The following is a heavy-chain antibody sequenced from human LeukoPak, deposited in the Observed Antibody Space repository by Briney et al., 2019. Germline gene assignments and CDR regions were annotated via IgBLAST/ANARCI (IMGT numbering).Heavy chain of an antibody. Sequence: GRSLRLSCAASGFTSDDYAMHWVRQAPGRGLEWVAAISWNSGSIGYADSVKGRFTISRDNAKNSLYLQMNSLRAEDTALYYCAKGTDYGEHTGAFGIWGQGTMVTVSS. D-gene: IGHD4-17*01. V-gene: IGHV3-9*02. CDR3: AKGTDYGEHTGAFGI. CDR2: ISWNSGSI. CDR1: GFTSDDYA. J-gene: IGHJ3*02.